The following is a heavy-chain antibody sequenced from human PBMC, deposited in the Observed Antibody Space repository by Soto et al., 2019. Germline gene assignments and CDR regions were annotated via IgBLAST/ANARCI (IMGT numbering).Heavy chain of an antibody. D-gene: IGHD3-22*01. CDR3: ASSGIVGREVNTWFDP. CDR1: AGSITTSY. Sequence: PSETLSLTCTFSAGSITTSYWSWIRQPLGKALDWIGYISYRGSTNYNPSLKSRLTISIDTSKSQISLKLTSMTTADTAVYYCASSGIVGREVNTWFDPWGQGTMVTVSS. J-gene: IGHJ5*02. CDR2: ISYRGST. V-gene: IGHV4-59*01.